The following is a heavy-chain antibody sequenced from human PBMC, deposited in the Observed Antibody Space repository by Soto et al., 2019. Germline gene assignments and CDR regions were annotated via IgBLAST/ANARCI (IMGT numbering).Heavy chain of an antibody. CDR2: ISANSGNT. D-gene: IGHD6-25*01. CDR3: VRDPQRNDY. V-gene: IGHV1-18*04. CDR1: GYSFTSYG. J-gene: IGHJ4*02. Sequence: QVQLVQSGPEVKKPGASVKVSCKASGYSFTSYGVSWVRQAPGQGLEWMGWISANSGNTDYAQKFRGRVTRTTETSTSTAYMDLRSLRSDDTAVYYCVRDPQRNDYWGQGTLVTVSS.